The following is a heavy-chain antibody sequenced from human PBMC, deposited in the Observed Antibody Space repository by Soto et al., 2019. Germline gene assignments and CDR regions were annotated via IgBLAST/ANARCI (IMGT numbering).Heavy chain of an antibody. CDR2: INHSGST. V-gene: IGHV4-34*01. Sequence: PSETLSLTCAVYGGSFSGYYWSWIRQPPGKGLEWIGEINHSGSTNYNPSLKSRVTISVDTSKNQFSLKLSSVTAADTAVYYCARGRQYYYGPGSYLLWGQGTLVTVSS. D-gene: IGHD3-10*01. J-gene: IGHJ4*02. CDR3: ARGRQYYYGPGSYLL. CDR1: GGSFSGYY.